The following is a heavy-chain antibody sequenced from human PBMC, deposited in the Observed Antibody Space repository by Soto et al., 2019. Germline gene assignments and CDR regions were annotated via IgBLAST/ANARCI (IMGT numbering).Heavy chain of an antibody. V-gene: IGHV3-21*01. J-gene: IGHJ4*02. CDR2: ISSSSSYI. CDR3: ARDYLIAAAGTPLGS. CDR1: GFTFSSYS. Sequence: EVQLVESGGGLVKPGGSLRLSCAASGFTFSSYSMNWVRQAPGKGLEWVSSISSSSSYIYYADSVKGRFTISRDNAKNSLYLQMNSLRAEDTAVYYCARDYLIAAAGTPLGSWGQGTLVTVSS. D-gene: IGHD6-13*01.